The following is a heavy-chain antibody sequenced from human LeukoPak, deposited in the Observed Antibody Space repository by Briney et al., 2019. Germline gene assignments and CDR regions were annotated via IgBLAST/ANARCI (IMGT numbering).Heavy chain of an antibody. CDR1: GFTFSSSG. D-gene: IGHD6-13*01. CDR2: IRFDGSDE. CDR3: ANRPPKITAAGTSHDFHY. J-gene: IGHJ4*02. Sequence: GGSLRLSCAASGFTFSSSGMHWVRQAPGKGLEWVAFIRFDGSDEYYRDSVKGRFTISRDNSTNTLYLQMNSLRTEDTAVYYCANRPPKITAAGTSHDFHYWGQGTLVTLSS. V-gene: IGHV3-30*02.